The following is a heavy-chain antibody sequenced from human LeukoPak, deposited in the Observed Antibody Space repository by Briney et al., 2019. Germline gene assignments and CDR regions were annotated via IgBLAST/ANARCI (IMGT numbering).Heavy chain of an antibody. J-gene: IGHJ5*02. CDR2: INHGGTT. Sequence: SETLSLTCAVYGGSFSGYYWSWIRQSPGKGLEWIGEINHGGTTNYNPALKSRVTISVDTSNNQFSLKLRSVTAADTAVYYCASVVSPYSSSSGRRWFDPWGQGTLVTVSS. V-gene: IGHV4-34*01. CDR3: ASVVSPYSSSSGRRWFDP. D-gene: IGHD6-6*01. CDR1: GGSFSGYY.